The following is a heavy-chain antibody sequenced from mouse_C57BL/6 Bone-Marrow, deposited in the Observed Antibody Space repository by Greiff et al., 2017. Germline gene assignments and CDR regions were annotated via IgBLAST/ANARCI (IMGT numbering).Heavy chain of an antibody. CDR1: GYTFTSYG. J-gene: IGHJ4*01. CDR2: IYPRSGNT. Sequence: QVQLQQSGAELARPGASVKLSCKASGYTFTSYGISWVKQSTGQGLEWIGEIYPRSGNTSYNEKFKGKATLTADKSSSTAYMELRSLTSEDAAVYFCARRLRRDYAMDYWGQGTSVTVSS. V-gene: IGHV1-81*01. D-gene: IGHD2-4*01. CDR3: ARRLRRDYAMDY.